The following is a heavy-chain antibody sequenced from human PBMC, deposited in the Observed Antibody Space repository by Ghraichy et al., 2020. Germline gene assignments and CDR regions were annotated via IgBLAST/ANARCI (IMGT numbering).Heavy chain of an antibody. Sequence: SQTLSLTCTVSGGSLSSYYWSWIRQPPGKGLEWIGYIYYDGTTNYNTSLKSRVTISVDTSKNQFSLKLSSVTAADTAVYYCAKLSGTSALGYWGQGTLVSVSS. CDR3: AKLSGTSALGY. CDR2: IYYDGTT. J-gene: IGHJ4*02. V-gene: IGHV4-59*01. CDR1: GGSLSSYY. D-gene: IGHD1-1*01.